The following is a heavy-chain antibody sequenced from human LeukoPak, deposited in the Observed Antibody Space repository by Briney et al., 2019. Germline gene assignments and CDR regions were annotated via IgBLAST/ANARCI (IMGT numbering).Heavy chain of an antibody. V-gene: IGHV4-34*01. CDR1: GGSFSGYY. CDR3: ASEEDYDILTGYGPNAFDI. Sequence: SETLSLTCAVYGGSFSGYYWSWIRQPPGKGLEWIGEINHSGSTNYNPSLKSRVTISVDTSKNQFSLKLSSVTAADTAVYYCASEEDYDILTGYGPNAFDIWGQGTMVTVSS. D-gene: IGHD3-9*01. J-gene: IGHJ3*02. CDR2: INHSGST.